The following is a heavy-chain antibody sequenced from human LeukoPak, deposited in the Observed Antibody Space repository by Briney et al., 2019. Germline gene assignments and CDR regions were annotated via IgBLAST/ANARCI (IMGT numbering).Heavy chain of an antibody. D-gene: IGHD2-15*01. Sequence: GESLKISCQASGYSFTNSWIGWVRQMPGKGLECMGIIYPGDSDIRYSPSLQGQVTISADKSISTAYLQWSSLKASDSAMYYCARGRYCGGSSCFTDYWGQGALVTVSS. CDR3: ARGRYCGGSSCFTDY. CDR2: IYPGDSDI. CDR1: GYSFTNSW. J-gene: IGHJ4*02. V-gene: IGHV5-51*01.